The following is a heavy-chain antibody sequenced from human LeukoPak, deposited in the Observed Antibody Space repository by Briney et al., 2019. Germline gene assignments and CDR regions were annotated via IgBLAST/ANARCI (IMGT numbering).Heavy chain of an antibody. J-gene: IGHJ5*02. Sequence: ASVKVSCKASGYTFTGYYMHWVRQAPGQGLEWMGWINPNSGGTNYAQKFQGRVTTTRDTSISTAYMELSRLRSDDTAVYYCARVGYSSSWTGGDWFDPWGQGTLVTVSS. CDR1: GYTFTGYY. D-gene: IGHD6-13*01. V-gene: IGHV1-2*02. CDR3: ARVGYSSSWTGGDWFDP. CDR2: INPNSGGT.